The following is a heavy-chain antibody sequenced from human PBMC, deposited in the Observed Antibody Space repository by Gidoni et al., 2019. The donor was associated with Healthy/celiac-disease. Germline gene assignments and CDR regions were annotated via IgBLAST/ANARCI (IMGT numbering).Heavy chain of an antibody. Sequence: EVQLVESGEGLVQPGWSLRLSCAASGFTFSSYAMHWVRQAPGKGLEYVSAISSNGGSTYYADSVKGRFTISRDNSKNTLYLQMGSLRAEDMAVYYCASLGGMDVWGQGTTVTVSS. V-gene: IGHV3-64*02. CDR1: GFTFSSYA. CDR3: ASLGGMDV. CDR2: ISSNGGST. J-gene: IGHJ6*02.